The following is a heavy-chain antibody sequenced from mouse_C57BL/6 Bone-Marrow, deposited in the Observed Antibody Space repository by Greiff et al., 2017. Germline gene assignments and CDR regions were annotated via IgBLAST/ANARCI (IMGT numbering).Heavy chain of an antibody. V-gene: IGHV1-74*01. J-gene: IGHJ3*01. CDR2: IHPSDSDT. Sequence: QVQLQQPGAELVKPGASVKVSCKASGYTFTSYWMHWVKQRPGQGLEWIGGIHPSDSDTNYNQKFKGKATLTVDKSSSAAYMQLSSLTAEDSAVYCGAISPITTVVWGQGTLVTVSA. CDR3: AISPITTVV. CDR1: GYTFTSYW. D-gene: IGHD1-1*01.